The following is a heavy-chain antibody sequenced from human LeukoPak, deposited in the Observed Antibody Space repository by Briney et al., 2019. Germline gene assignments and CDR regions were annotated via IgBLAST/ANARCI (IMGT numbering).Heavy chain of an antibody. Sequence: GXSLRXSCAASGFTFSSYGMSWVRQAPGKGLEWVSAISGSGGSTYYADSVKGGFTISRDNSKNPLYLQMNSLRAEDTAVYYCAKDLPLFQSGXYLDYWGQGTLVTVSS. V-gene: IGHV3-23*01. CDR2: ISGSGGST. D-gene: IGHD1-26*01. J-gene: IGHJ4*02. CDR1: GFTFSSYG. CDR3: AKDLPLFQSGXYLDY.